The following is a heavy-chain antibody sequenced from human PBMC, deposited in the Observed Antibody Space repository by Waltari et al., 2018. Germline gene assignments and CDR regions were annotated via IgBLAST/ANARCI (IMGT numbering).Heavy chain of an antibody. CDR1: GYSIRSGYY. CDR2: IYHSGST. Sequence: QVQLQESGPGLEKPSETLSLTCAVSGYSIRSGYYCGWIRQPPGKGLEWIGRIYHSGSTYYNPALKSRVTISVDTSKNQFSLKLSSVTAADTAVYYCARLLNGAFDFWGQGTMVTVSS. J-gene: IGHJ3*01. D-gene: IGHD2-8*01. V-gene: IGHV4-38-2*01. CDR3: ARLLNGAFDF.